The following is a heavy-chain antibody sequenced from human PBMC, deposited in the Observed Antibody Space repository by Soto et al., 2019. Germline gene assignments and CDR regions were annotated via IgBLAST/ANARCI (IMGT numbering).Heavy chain of an antibody. J-gene: IGHJ6*03. CDR1: GGSFSGYY. CDR2: INHSGST. CDR3: EGMAASSHYHYMDV. D-gene: IGHD6-13*01. Sequence: SETLSLTCAVYGGSFSGYYWSWIRQPPGKGLEWIGEINHSGSTNYNPSLKSRVTISVDTSKNQFSLKLSSVTAAETAVYYCEGMAASSHYHYMDVWGKGPPVSV. V-gene: IGHV4-34*01.